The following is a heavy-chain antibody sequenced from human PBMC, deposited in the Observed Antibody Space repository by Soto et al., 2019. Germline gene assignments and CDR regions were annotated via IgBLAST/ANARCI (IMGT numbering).Heavy chain of an antibody. CDR2: ISAYNGNT. CDR1: GYTFTRSG. CDR3: ARDQSWHDLVWWFDP. J-gene: IGHJ5*02. Sequence: GASVKVSCKASGYTFTRSGISWVRQAPGQGLEWMGWISAYNGNTNYAQKLQGRVTMTTDTSTSTAYMELRSLRSDDTAVYYCARDQSWHDLVWWFDPWGQGTLVTVSS. D-gene: IGHD1-1*01. V-gene: IGHV1-18*01.